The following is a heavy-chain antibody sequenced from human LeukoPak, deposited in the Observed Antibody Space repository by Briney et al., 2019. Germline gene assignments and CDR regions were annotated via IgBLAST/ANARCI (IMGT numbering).Heavy chain of an antibody. CDR3: ARKGLAAAGTRTSYNWFDP. J-gene: IGHJ5*02. V-gene: IGHV4-34*01. Sequence: SETLSLTCAVYGGSFSGYYWSWIRQPPGKGLEWIGELNHSGSTNYNPSLKSRVTISVDTSKNQFSLKLSSVTAADTAVYYCARKGLAAAGTRTSYNWFDPWGQGTLVTVSS. CDR1: GGSFSGYY. D-gene: IGHD6-13*01. CDR2: LNHSGST.